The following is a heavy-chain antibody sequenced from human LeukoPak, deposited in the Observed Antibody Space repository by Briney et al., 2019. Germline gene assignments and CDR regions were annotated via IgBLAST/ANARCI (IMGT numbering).Heavy chain of an antibody. V-gene: IGHV1-8*01. CDR2: MNPNNGNT. Sequence: ASVKVSCKASGYTFTIYDINWVRQATGQGLEWMGWMNPNNGNTGYAQKFQGRVTMTRNTSINTAYMELSSLRSEDTAVYYCARGHIVVPFGLDYWGQGTLVTVSS. D-gene: IGHD2-21*01. J-gene: IGHJ4*02. CDR1: GYTFTIYD. CDR3: ARGHIVVPFGLDY.